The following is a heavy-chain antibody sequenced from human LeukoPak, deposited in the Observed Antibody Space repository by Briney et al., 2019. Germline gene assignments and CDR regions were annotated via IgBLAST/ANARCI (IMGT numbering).Heavy chain of an antibody. CDR3: VRSMSGRNDF. D-gene: IGHD3-3*01. Sequence: GGSLRLSCTASGFTFSNFWMNWVRQAPGKGLEWVAIINRDGTQKHYVDSVKGRFTISRDNAKNTLSLQMNSLTAEDTAVYYCVRSMSGRNDFWGQGTLVTVSS. CDR1: GFTFSNFW. V-gene: IGHV3-7*04. CDR2: INRDGTQK. J-gene: IGHJ4*02.